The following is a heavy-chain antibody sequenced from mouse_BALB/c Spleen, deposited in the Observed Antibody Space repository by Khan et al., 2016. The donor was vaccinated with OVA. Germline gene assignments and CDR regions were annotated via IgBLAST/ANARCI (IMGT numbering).Heavy chain of an antibody. CDR3: TRSGYGAVAY. D-gene: IGHD1-2*01. V-gene: IGHV1S29*02. CDR2: IYPNDGGT. CDR1: GYTFTDYN. Sequence: VQLQQSGPELVKPGASVKISCKASGYTFTDYNMDWVKQSHGKSLEWLGFIYPNDGGTGYNQKFKAKAPMTVDLSSSTAYMELRSLTSEDSAVYYCTRSGYGAVAYWGQGTLVTVSA. J-gene: IGHJ3*01.